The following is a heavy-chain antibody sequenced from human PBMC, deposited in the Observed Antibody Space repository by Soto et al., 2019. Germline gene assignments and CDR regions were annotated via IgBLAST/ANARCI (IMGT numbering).Heavy chain of an antibody. V-gene: IGHV1-69*02. J-gene: IGHJ5*02. Sequence: ASVKVSCKASGGTFSSYTISCVRQAPGQGLEWMGRIIPILGIANYAQKFQGRVTITADKSTSTAYMELSSLRSEDTAVYYCASQSYCSGGSCSWFDPWGQGTLVTVSS. CDR3: ASQSYCSGGSCSWFDP. D-gene: IGHD2-15*01. CDR2: IIPILGIA. CDR1: GGTFSSYT.